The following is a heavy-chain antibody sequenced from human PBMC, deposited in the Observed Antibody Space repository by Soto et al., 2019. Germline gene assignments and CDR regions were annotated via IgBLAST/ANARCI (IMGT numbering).Heavy chain of an antibody. D-gene: IGHD3-10*01. J-gene: IGHJ4*02. Sequence: EVQLVEFGGGLVQPGGSLRLSCAAYGFTFSSYWMSWVRQAPGKGLEWVANIKEDGSERYYVDSVKGRFTISRDNAKNSLYLQMNSLRAEDTAVYYCARATGADKEDYWGQGTLVTVSS. CDR2: IKEDGSER. CDR1: GFTFSSYW. V-gene: IGHV3-7*04. CDR3: ARATGADKEDY.